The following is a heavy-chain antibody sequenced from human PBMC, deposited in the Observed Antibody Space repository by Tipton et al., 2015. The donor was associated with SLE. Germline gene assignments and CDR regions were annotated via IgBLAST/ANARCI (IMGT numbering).Heavy chain of an antibody. J-gene: IGHJ4*02. D-gene: IGHD3-10*01. V-gene: IGHV4-59*12. CDR2: ISDGGGT. CDR1: GGSISTNY. CDR3: ARDTGGVSNDY. Sequence: TLSLTCSVSGGSISTNYWIWIRQPPGKGLEWIGYISDGGGTNYSPSLKSRVTISIDPAKNQFSLKLTSVTAADTAVYYCARDTGGVSNDYWGQGTLVTVSS.